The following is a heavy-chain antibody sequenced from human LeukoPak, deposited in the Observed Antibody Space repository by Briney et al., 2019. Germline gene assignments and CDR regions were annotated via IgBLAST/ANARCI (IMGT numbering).Heavy chain of an antibody. Sequence: GGSLRLSCAASGFTFSSYAMHWVRQAPGKGLEWVAVISYDGSNKYYADSVKGRFTISRDNSKNTLYLQMNSLRAEDTAVYYCATGGSGYHRSWGQGTLVTVS. CDR3: ATGGSGYHRS. CDR1: GFTFSSYA. D-gene: IGHD3-22*01. J-gene: IGHJ1*01. V-gene: IGHV3-30-3*01. CDR2: ISYDGSNK.